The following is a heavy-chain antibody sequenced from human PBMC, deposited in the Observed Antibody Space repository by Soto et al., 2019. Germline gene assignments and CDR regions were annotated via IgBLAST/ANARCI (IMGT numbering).Heavy chain of an antibody. CDR2: INAGNGNT. D-gene: IGHD1-7*01. CDR3: ARSIPGTTNWFDT. J-gene: IGHJ5*02. V-gene: IGHV1-3*05. CDR1: GYTFTSYA. Sequence: QVQLVQSGAEEKKPGASVKVSCKASGYTFTSYAMHWVRQAPGQRLEWMGWINAGNGNTKYSQKVQGRVTITRDTSESTANMELSSLRSEDTAVYYCARSIPGTTNWFDTWGQGTLVTVSS.